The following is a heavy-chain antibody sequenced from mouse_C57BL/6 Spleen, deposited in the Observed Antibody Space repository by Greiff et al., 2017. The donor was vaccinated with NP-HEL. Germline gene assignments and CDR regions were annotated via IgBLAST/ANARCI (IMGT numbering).Heavy chain of an antibody. D-gene: IGHD1-1*01. Sequence: QVQLKESGPELVKPGASVKISCKASGYAFSSSWMNWVKQRPGKGLEWIGRIYPGDGDTNYNGKFKGKATLTADKSSSTAYMQLSSLTSEDSAVYFCARSLITTVVATEDYFDYWGQGTTLTVSS. CDR1: GYAFSSSW. J-gene: IGHJ2*01. CDR2: IYPGDGDT. V-gene: IGHV1-82*01. CDR3: ARSLITTVVATEDYFDY.